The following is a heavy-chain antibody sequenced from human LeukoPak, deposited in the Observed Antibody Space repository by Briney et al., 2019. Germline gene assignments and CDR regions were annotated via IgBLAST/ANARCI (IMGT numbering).Heavy chain of an antibody. J-gene: IGHJ4*02. V-gene: IGHV1-2*02. CDR2: LNPNSGGT. CDR3: ARVSKRGAVAGTNPAGGYYFDY. CDR1: GYTFNNYD. D-gene: IGHD6-19*01. Sequence: ASVKVSCKASGYTFNNYDIHWVRQATGHGLEWMGWLNPNSGGTNYAQKFQGRVTMTRDTSISTAYMDLSRLSSDDTAVYYCARVSKRGAVAGTNPAGGYYFDYWGQGTLVTVSS.